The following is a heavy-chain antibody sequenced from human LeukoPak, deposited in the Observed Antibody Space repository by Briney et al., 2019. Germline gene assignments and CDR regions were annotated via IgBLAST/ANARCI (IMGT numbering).Heavy chain of an antibody. Sequence: GESLKISCKGSGYSFTSYWIGWVRQMPGKGLEWMGIIYPGDSDTRYSPSFQGQVTISADKSISTAYLQWSSLKASDTAMYYCAKSLAVAGELFDYWGQGTLVTVSS. CDR3: AKSLAVAGELFDY. CDR1: GYSFTSYW. V-gene: IGHV5-51*01. J-gene: IGHJ4*02. CDR2: IYPGDSDT. D-gene: IGHD6-19*01.